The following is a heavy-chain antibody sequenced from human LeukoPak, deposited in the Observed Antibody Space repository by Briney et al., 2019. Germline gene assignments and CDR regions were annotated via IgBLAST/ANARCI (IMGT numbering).Heavy chain of an antibody. CDR2: TYYRSKWCN. CDR1: GDIVSSNSVT. CDR3: ARGVFPAFDI. Sequence: SQTLSLTCDISGDIVSSNSVTWNWIRQSPSRGLEWLGRTYYRSKWCNDYAVSVRSRITINPDTSKNQFSLQLNSVTPEDAAVYYCARGVFPAFDIWGQGTMVTVSS. J-gene: IGHJ3*02. V-gene: IGHV6-1*01. D-gene: IGHD3-10*01.